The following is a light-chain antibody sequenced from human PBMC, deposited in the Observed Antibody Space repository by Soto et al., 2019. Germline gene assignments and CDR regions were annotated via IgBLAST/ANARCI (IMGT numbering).Light chain of an antibody. CDR1: QGISSY. V-gene: IGKV1-9*01. CDR3: QQLNTYPPWT. Sequence: DIQLTQSPSFLSASVGDRVTITCRASQGISSYLAWYQQKPGKAPELLIYAASTLKSGVPSRFSGSGSGTDFTLTISSLQHEDSATYYCQQLNTYPPWTFGQGTKVEIK. CDR2: AAS. J-gene: IGKJ1*01.